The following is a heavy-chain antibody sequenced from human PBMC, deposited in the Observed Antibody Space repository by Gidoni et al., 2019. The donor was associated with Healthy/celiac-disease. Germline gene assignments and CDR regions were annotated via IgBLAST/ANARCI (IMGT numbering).Heavy chain of an antibody. D-gene: IGHD3-16*02. J-gene: IGHJ3*02. CDR2: INHSGST. Sequence: QVQLQQWGAGLLKPSETLSLTCAVYGASFSGHYWSWIRQPPGKGLEWIGEINHSGSTNYNPSLKSRVTISVDTSKNQFSLKLSSVTAADTAVYYCARGPRVGVWGSYRPDAFDIWGQGTMVTVSS. V-gene: IGHV4-34*01. CDR3: ARGPRVGVWGSYRPDAFDI. CDR1: GASFSGHY.